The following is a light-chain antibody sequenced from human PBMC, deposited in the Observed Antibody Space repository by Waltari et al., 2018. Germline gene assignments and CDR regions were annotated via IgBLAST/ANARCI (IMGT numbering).Light chain of an antibody. CDR1: QGISIW. CDR2: GAS. CDR3: QPAYSCPFT. V-gene: IGKV1D-12*01. Sequence: DIKMTQPPSSVSASVGDTVTITCRASQGISIWLAWYQPRPGRAPKLLIYGASSLQSGVPTRFSGSGSETDFTLSITSLRPEEFATYECQPAYSCPFTFGGGTRVEI. J-gene: IGKJ4*01.